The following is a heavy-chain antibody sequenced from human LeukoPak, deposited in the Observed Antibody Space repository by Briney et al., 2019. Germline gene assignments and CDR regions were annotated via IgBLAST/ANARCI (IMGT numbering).Heavy chain of an antibody. J-gene: IGHJ4*02. CDR3: ARDKYGGY. D-gene: IGHD2-2*01. Sequence: GGSLRLSCAASGITFSTYSKNWVRQAPGKGLEWVSYISSSSSTIYYADSVKGRFTTSRDNAKNSLYLQMNSLRAEDTAVYYCARDKYGGYWGQGTLVTVSS. V-gene: IGHV3-48*01. CDR2: ISSSSSTI. CDR1: GITFSTYS.